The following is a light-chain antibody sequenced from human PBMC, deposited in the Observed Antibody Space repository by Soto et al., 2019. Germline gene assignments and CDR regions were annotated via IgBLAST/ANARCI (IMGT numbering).Light chain of an antibody. CDR1: QPVGSAY. CDR2: ATS. V-gene: IGKV3-20*01. CDR3: NQHGVSPWT. J-gene: IGKJ1*01. Sequence: EIVLTQSPGTLSLSPGDRATLSCRASQPVGSAYLAWYRQTLGQAPRPLIYATSSRAAGISDRFSGSGSWTEFTLTISRLETEDFATYYCNQHGVSPWTFGQGTKVEI.